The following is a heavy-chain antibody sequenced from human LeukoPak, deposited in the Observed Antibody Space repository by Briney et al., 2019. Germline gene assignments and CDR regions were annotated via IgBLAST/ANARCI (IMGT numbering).Heavy chain of an antibody. V-gene: IGHV4-31*03. CDR3: ARDGYNAFDY. Sequence: SETLSLTCTVSGGSISSGGYYWSWIRQHPGKGLEWIAYIYYSESTYYNPSLKSRVTTSVDTSKNQFSLKLSSVTAADTAVYYCARDGYNAFDYWGQGTLVTVSS. D-gene: IGHD5-24*01. CDR1: GGSISSGGYY. CDR2: IYYSEST. J-gene: IGHJ4*02.